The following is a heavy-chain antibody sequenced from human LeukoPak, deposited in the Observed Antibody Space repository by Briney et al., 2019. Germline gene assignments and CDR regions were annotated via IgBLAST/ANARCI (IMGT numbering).Heavy chain of an antibody. J-gene: IGHJ5*02. Sequence: PGGSLRLSCAASGFTFSSYSMIWVRQAPGKGLEWVSAISGSGGSTYYADSVKGRFTISRDNSKNTLYLQMNSLRAEDTAVYYCAKEKEITIFGVVTNWFDPWGQGTLVTVSS. CDR1: GFTFSSYS. CDR2: ISGSGGST. V-gene: IGHV3-23*01. CDR3: AKEKEITIFGVVTNWFDP. D-gene: IGHD3-3*01.